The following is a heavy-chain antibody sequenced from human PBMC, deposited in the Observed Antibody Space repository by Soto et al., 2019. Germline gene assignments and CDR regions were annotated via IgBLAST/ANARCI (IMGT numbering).Heavy chain of an antibody. CDR3: AMAPANVSGHYYYGMDV. V-gene: IGHV4-59*01. CDR1: GGSISTNY. D-gene: IGHD2-2*01. J-gene: IGHJ6*02. Sequence: PSETLSLTCTVSGGSISTNYWTWIRLPPGKGPEWIGYIYSSGSTNYNPSLRGRVTVSVDAPKNQVSLKLSSVTAADTAVYYCAMAPANVSGHYYYGMDVWGHGTTVTVSS. CDR2: IYSSGST.